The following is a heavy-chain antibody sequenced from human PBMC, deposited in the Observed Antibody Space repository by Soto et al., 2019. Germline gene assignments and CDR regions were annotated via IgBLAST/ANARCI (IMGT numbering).Heavy chain of an antibody. CDR3: ARQGTIFGVVPTTLYYYYGMDV. CDR1: GYSFTSYW. D-gene: IGHD3-3*01. V-gene: IGHV5-10-1*01. CDR2: IDPSDSYT. J-gene: IGHJ6*02. Sequence: GESLKISCKGSGYSFTSYWISWVRQMPGKGLEWMGRIDPSDSYTNYSPSFQGHVTISADKSISTAYLQWSSLKASDTAMYYCARQGTIFGVVPTTLYYYYGMDVWGQGTTVTVSS.